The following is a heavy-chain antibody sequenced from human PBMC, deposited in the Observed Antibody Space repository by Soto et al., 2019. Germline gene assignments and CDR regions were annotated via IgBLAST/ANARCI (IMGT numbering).Heavy chain of an antibody. J-gene: IGHJ3*02. CDR2: ISGSGGST. D-gene: IGHD3-16*02. CDR1: GFTFSSYA. CDR3: AKDLMITFGGVIVPDAFDI. Sequence: GGSLRLSCAASGFTFSSYAMSWVRQAPGKGLEWVSAISGSGGSTYYADSVKGRFTISRDNSKNTLYLQMNSLRAEDTAVYYCAKDLMITFGGVIVPDAFDIWGQGTMVTVSS. V-gene: IGHV3-23*01.